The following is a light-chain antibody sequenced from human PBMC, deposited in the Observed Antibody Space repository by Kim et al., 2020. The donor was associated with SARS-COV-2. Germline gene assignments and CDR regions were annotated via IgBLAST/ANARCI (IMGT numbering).Light chain of an antibody. V-gene: IGKV1-39*01. CDR2: AAS. CDR1: QSISSY. Sequence: DIQMTQSPSSLSASVGDRVTITCRASQSISSYLNWYQQTPGKAPKLLIYAASTLQGGVSSRFSGHGSGTDFTLSISNLQPEDFATYCCQQGYTSPLTFGGGTKVDIK. J-gene: IGKJ4*01. CDR3: QQGYTSPLT.